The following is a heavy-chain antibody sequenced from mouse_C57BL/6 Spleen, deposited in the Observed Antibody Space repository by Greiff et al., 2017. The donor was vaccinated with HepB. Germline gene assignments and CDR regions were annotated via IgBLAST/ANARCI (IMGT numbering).Heavy chain of an antibody. J-gene: IGHJ2*01. CDR2: IDPSDSYT. Sequence: QVQLQQPGAELVRPGTSVKLSCKASGYTFTSYWMHWVKQRPGQGLEWIGVIDPSDSYTNYNQKFKGKATLTVDTSSSTAYMQLSSLTSEDSAVYYCAREPTVVATLPVDYWGQGTTLTVSS. CDR1: GYTFTSYW. V-gene: IGHV1-59*01. CDR3: AREPTVVATLPVDY. D-gene: IGHD1-1*01.